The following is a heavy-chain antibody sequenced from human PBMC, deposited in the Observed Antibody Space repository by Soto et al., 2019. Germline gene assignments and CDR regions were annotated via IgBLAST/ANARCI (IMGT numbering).Heavy chain of an antibody. CDR1: GGSISSGGYS. CDR2: IYYSGIT. Sequence: PSETLSLTCAVSGGSISSGGYSWSWIRQPPGKGLEWIGYIYYSGITNYNPSLKSRVTISVDTSKNQFSLKLSPVTAADTAVYYCARYKSNYYYGMDVWGQGTTVTVSS. V-gene: IGHV4-61*08. CDR3: ARYKSNYYYGMDV. D-gene: IGHD1-20*01. J-gene: IGHJ6*02.